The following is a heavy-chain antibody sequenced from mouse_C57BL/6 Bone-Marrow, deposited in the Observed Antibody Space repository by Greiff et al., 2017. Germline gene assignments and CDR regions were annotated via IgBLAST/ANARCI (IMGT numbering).Heavy chain of an antibody. CDR3: ARNRGHCGSSPFAY. CDR1: GFSLTSYG. CDR2: IWSGGST. J-gene: IGHJ3*01. Sequence: QVQLQQSGPGLVQPSQSLSITCTVSGFSLTSYGVHWVRQSPGKGLEWLGVIWSGGSTAYNAAFISRLSTSKDNSKSQVFFKMNSLQADDTAIYYCARNRGHCGSSPFAYWGQGTLVTVSA. V-gene: IGHV2-2*01. D-gene: IGHD1-1*01.